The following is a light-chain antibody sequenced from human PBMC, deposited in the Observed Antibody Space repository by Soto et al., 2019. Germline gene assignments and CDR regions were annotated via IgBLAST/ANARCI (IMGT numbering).Light chain of an antibody. V-gene: IGLV2-23*01. CDR3: CSYAGSGTDNYA. Sequence: QSALTQPASVSGSPGQSITISCTGTSSDIGTYNLVSWYQHYPGKAPKLMIYEGIKRPSGVSNRFSGSKSGNTAFLTISGLQAEDEADYYCCSYAGSGTDNYAFGCGTKVTVL. CDR1: SSDIGTYNL. CDR2: EGI. J-gene: IGLJ1*01.